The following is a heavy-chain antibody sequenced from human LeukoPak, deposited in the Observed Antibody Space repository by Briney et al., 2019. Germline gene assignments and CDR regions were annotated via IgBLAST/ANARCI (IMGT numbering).Heavy chain of an antibody. J-gene: IGHJ5*01. CDR3: ERDQGGDHSGDS. D-gene: IGHD2-21*01. V-gene: IGHV1-2*06. CDR2: INPNSCGT. CDR1: GYTFTGYY. Sequence: SVKVSCKASGYTFTGYYMHWVRQAPAQGLEWMGRINPNSCGTNYAQKFQGRVTMTRATSIRTAYMELRRLRSADPAVYSCERDQGGDHSGDSWGQGTLVTVSS.